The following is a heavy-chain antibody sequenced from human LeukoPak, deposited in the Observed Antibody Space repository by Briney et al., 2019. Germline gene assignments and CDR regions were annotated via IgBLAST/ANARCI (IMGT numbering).Heavy chain of an antibody. D-gene: IGHD2-15*01. V-gene: IGHV3-7*01. J-gene: IGHJ6*03. Sequence: GSLRLSCEASGFTFSSHWMSWVRQAPGKGLEWVANIKQDGSEKYYVDSLKGRFTVSRDNAKNSLYLQINSLRVGDTAVYFCARVGAATFYWYYMDVWGKGTTVTVSS. CDR1: GFTFSSHW. CDR3: ARVGAATFYWYYMDV. CDR2: IKQDGSEK.